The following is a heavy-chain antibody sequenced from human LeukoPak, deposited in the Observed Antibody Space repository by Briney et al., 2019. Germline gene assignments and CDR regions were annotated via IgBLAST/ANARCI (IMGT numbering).Heavy chain of an antibody. Sequence: PGGSLRLSCTASGFTFSTYEMNWVRQAPGKGLEWVSYISGSGYPIYYADSVKGRFTISRDNAKNSLYLQMNSPRAEDTAIYYCARVRGLEWLLKHLDSWGQGTLVTVSS. CDR2: ISGSGYPI. J-gene: IGHJ4*02. CDR1: GFTFSTYE. CDR3: ARVRGLEWLLKHLDS. D-gene: IGHD3-3*01. V-gene: IGHV3-48*03.